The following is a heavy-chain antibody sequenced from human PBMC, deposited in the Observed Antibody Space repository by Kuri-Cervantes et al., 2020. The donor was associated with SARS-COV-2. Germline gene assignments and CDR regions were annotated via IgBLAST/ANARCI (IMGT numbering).Heavy chain of an antibody. CDR3: ARARGSDSGYAFDI. Sequence: GESLKISCAASGFTVSSNYMSWVRQAPGKGLEWVSVIYSGGSTYYADSVKGRFTISRHNSKNALYLQMNGLKAEDTAVDYCARARGSDSGYAFDIWGQGTMVTVSS. J-gene: IGHJ3*02. V-gene: IGHV3-53*04. CDR2: IYSGGST. CDR1: GFTVSSNY. D-gene: IGHD3-10*01.